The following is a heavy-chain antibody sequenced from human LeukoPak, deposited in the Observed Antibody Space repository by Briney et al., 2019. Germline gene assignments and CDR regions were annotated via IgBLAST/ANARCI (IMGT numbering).Heavy chain of an antibody. CDR2: INHSGST. Sequence: SETLSLTCAVYGGSFSGYYWSWIRQPPGKGLEWIGEINHSGSTNYNPSLKSRVTISVDTSKNQFSLKLSSVTAADTAVYYCARGGAYGTMVRGAFDYWGQGTLVTVSS. D-gene: IGHD3-10*01. CDR3: ARGGAYGTMVRGAFDY. J-gene: IGHJ4*02. V-gene: IGHV4-34*01. CDR1: GGSFSGYY.